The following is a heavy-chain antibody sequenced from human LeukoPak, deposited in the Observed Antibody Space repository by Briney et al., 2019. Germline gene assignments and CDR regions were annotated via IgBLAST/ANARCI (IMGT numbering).Heavy chain of an antibody. CDR3: ARAPSSSNDY. V-gene: IGHV3-21*01. D-gene: IGHD6-6*01. Sequence: PGGSLRLSCAASGFTFSSYIMNWVRQAPGKGLEWVSSISSSSSYIYYADSVKGRFTISRDNAKNSLYLQMHSLRAEDTAVYYCARAPSSSNDYWGQGTLVTVSS. CDR2: ISSSSSYI. J-gene: IGHJ4*02. CDR1: GFTFSSYI.